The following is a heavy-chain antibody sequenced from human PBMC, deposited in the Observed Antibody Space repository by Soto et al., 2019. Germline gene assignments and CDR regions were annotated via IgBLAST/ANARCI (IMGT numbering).Heavy chain of an antibody. J-gene: IGHJ5*02. D-gene: IGHD3-22*01. V-gene: IGHV1-69*01. CDR3: ARDLSYYDSSGYYFDP. Sequence: QVQLVQSGAEVKKPGSSVKVSCKASGGTFSSYAISWVRQAPGQGIEWMGGIIPIFGTANYAQKFQGRVTITANESTSTAYMELSSLRSEDTAVYYCARDLSYYDSSGYYFDPWGQGTLVTVSS. CDR1: GGTFSSYA. CDR2: IIPIFGTA.